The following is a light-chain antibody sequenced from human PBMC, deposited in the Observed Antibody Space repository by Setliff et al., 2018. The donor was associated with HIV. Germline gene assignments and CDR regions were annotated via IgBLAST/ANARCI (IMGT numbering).Light chain of an antibody. V-gene: IGLV2-14*03. J-gene: IGLJ1*01. CDR2: DVT. Sequence: QSVLTQPASVSGSPGQSITISCTGTSSDVGAFNYVSWYQQHPGTAPTLMISDVTNRPSGVSNRFSGSKSGNTASLTISGLQAEDEADYFCTSYTTSYTDVFGTGTKVTVL. CDR3: TSYTTSYTDV. CDR1: SSDVGAFNY.